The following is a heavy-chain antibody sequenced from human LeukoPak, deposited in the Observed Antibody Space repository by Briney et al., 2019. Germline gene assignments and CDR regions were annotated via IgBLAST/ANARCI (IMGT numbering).Heavy chain of an antibody. Sequence: PGGSLRLSCAASGFTFSSYAMSWVRQAPGKGLEWVSYISSSGSTIYYADSVKGRFTISRDNAKNSLYLQMNSLRAEDTAVYYCARGGDSSSWYLRHWFDPWGQGTLVTVSS. V-gene: IGHV3-48*03. CDR2: ISSSGSTI. CDR1: GFTFSSYA. J-gene: IGHJ5*02. D-gene: IGHD6-13*01. CDR3: ARGGDSSSWYLRHWFDP.